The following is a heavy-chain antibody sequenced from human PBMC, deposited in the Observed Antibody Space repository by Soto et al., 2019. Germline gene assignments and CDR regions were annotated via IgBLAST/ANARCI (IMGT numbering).Heavy chain of an antibody. CDR2: ISSSSSYI. CDR3: ARDLVTPHXXYYYYGMDV. V-gene: IGHV3-21*01. J-gene: IGHJ6*01. D-gene: IGHD4-4*01. Sequence: GGSLRLSCAASGFTFSSYSMNWVRQAPGKGLEWVSSISSSSSYIYYADSVKGRFTISRDNAKNSLYLQMNSLRAEDTAVYYCARDLVTPHXXYYYYGMDVXXXXTTVXXSS. CDR1: GFTFSSYS.